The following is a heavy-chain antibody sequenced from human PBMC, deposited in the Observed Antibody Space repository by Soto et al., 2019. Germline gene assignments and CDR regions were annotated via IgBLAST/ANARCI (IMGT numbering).Heavy chain of an antibody. CDR1: GFTFSIYG. V-gene: IGHV3-30*02. J-gene: IGHJ5*02. CDR3: ARVHLAVADEGDWFDP. CDR2: IWFDGSNK. Sequence: GGSLRLSCAASGFTFSIYGMHWVRQAPGKGLEWVALIWFDGSNKYYADSVKGRFTISRDNSKNTLYLQMNSLRAEDTAVYYCARVHLAVADEGDWFDPWGQGTLVTVSS. D-gene: IGHD6-19*01.